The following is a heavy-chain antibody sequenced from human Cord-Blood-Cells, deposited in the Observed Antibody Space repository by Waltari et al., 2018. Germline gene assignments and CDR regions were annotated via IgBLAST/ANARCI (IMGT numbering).Heavy chain of an antibody. J-gene: IGHJ4*02. V-gene: IGHV1-2*04. CDR1: GYTFTGYY. CDR2: VNPNSGCT. Sequence: QVQLVQSGAEVKKPGASVKVSCKASGYTFTGYYMHWVRQAPGQGLEWMGWVNPNSGCTNYAQEFQGWVTMTRDTSISIAYMELSRLRSDDTAVYYCARGINSSSTPFDYWGQGTLVTVSS. CDR3: ARGINSSSTPFDY. D-gene: IGHD6-6*01.